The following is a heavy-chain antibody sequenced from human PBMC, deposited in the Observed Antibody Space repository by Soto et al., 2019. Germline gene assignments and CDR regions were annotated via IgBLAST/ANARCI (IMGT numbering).Heavy chain of an antibody. J-gene: IGHJ4*02. CDR1: GYTLTSYY. CDR3: ARGSGYYYWDDY. V-gene: IGHV1-46*01. Sequence: ASVKVSCKASGYTLTSYYMHWVRQAPGQGLEWMGIINPSGGSASYAQKFQGRVTITRDTSASTAYMELSSLRSEDTAVYYCARGSGYYYWDDYWGQGTLVTVSS. CDR2: INPSGGSA. D-gene: IGHD3-22*01.